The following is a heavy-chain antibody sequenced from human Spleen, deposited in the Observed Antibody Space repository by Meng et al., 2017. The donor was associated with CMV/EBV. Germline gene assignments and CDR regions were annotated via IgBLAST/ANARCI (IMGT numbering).Heavy chain of an antibody. Sequence: GESLKISCAASGFTFGNAWMSWVRQAPGKGLEWVSAISGSGGSTYSADSVKGRFTISRDNSKNTLYLQMNSLRAEDTAVYYCAKTQYSSGWHEAGYWGQGTLVTVSS. CDR3: AKTQYSSGWHEAGY. V-gene: IGHV3-23*01. CDR1: GFTFGNAW. CDR2: ISGSGGST. J-gene: IGHJ4*02. D-gene: IGHD6-19*01.